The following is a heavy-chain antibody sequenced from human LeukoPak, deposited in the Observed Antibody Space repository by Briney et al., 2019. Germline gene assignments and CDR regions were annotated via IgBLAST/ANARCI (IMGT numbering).Heavy chain of an antibody. V-gene: IGHV3-30-3*01. Sequence: GGSLRLSCAGSGFTFSSYAMHWVRQAPGKGLEWVAVISYDGSNKYYADSVKGRFTISRDNSKNTLYLQMNSLRAEDTAVYYCARETSSSGWGQGTLVTVSS. D-gene: IGHD6-19*01. CDR1: GFTFSSYA. J-gene: IGHJ4*02. CDR2: ISYDGSNK. CDR3: ARETSSSG.